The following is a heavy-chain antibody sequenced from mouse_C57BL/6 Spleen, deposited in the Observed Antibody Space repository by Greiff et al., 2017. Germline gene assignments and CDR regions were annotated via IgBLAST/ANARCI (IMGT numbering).Heavy chain of an antibody. CDR3: ARYDGYGFDY. Sequence: VQGVESGAELVKPGASVKISCKASGYAFSSYWMNWVKQRPGKGLEWIGQIYPGDGETNYNGKFKGKATLTADKSSSTAYMQLSSLTSEDSAVSFCARYDGYGFDYWGQGTTLTVSS. V-gene: IGHV1-80*01. D-gene: IGHD2-3*01. CDR2: IYPGDGET. J-gene: IGHJ2*01. CDR1: GYAFSSYW.